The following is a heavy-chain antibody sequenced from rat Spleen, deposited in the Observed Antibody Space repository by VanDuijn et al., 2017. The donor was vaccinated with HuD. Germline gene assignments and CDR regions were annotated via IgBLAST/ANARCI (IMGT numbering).Heavy chain of an antibody. Sequence: EVQLVESGGGLVQPGRSLKLSCAASGFSFSDFYMAWVRRAPKKGLEWVASINYDGRSTYYRDSVKGRFTISRDNAKGTLYLQMGSLRSEDTATYYCARRYYGYGDYWGQGVMVTVSS. CDR3: ARRYYGYGDY. J-gene: IGHJ2*01. CDR1: GFSFSDFY. CDR2: INYDGRST. V-gene: IGHV5-7*01. D-gene: IGHD1-6*01.